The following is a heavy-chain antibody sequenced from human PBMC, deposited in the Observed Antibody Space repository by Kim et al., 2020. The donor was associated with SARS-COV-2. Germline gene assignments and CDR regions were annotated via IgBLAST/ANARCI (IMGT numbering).Heavy chain of an antibody. CDR2: MKQDGSER. Sequence: GGYLRLSCEASGFTFSDYWMSWVRQAPGKGLEWVANMKQDGSERYYVDSVKGRFTISRDNANNSVFLQMNSLRVEDTAVYYCARDPGNFDYWGQGTLVTVSS. V-gene: IGHV3-7*01. D-gene: IGHD6-13*01. CDR3: ARDPGNFDY. J-gene: IGHJ4*02. CDR1: GFTFSDYW.